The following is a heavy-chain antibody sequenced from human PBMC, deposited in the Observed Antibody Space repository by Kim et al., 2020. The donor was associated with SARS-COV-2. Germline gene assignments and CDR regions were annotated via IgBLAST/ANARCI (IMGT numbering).Heavy chain of an antibody. J-gene: IGHJ4*01. CDR3: AGHLYDSGTYRIFAY. CDR2: IHYSGIT. D-gene: IGHD3-10*01. CDR1: GVSISTTTYY. Sequence: SETLSLTCTVSGVSISTTTYYWVWIRQPPGKGLEWIGSIHYSGITYYNSSLTSRVTVFVDTSNNQFSLKLTSVTAADTAEYYSAGHLYDSGTYRIFAYWG. V-gene: IGHV4-39*01.